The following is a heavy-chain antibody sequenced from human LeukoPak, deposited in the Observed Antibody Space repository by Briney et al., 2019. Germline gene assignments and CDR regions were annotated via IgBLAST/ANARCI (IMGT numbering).Heavy chain of an antibody. Sequence: ASVKVSCKASGYTFTSYGISWVRQAPGQGLEWMGWISAYNGNTHYAQKLQGRVTMTTDTSTSTAYMELRSLRSDDTAVYYCAREYYYDSSGYYHVGAFDIWGQGTMVTVSS. D-gene: IGHD3-22*01. CDR2: ISAYNGNT. V-gene: IGHV1-18*01. CDR3: AREYYYDSSGYYHVGAFDI. CDR1: GYTFTSYG. J-gene: IGHJ3*02.